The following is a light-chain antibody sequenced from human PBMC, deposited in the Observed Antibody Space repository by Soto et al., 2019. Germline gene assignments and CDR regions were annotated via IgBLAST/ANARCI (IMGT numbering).Light chain of an antibody. CDR1: QSLNRNY. CDR2: GTS. Sequence: EIVLTQSPGTLSLSPGERASLSCRASQSLNRNYVAWYQQKVGQAPRLLIYGTSGKATGIPDRFRGSGSGTEFTLTSDRLEPEDFAVYYCQHYGLSPPFSFGPGTKVEIK. V-gene: IGKV3-20*01. CDR3: QHYGLSPPFS. J-gene: IGKJ3*01.